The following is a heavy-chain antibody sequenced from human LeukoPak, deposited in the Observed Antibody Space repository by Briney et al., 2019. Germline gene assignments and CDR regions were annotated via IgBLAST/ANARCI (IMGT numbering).Heavy chain of an antibody. CDR2: INHSGST. V-gene: IGHV4-34*01. Sequence: PSETLSLTCAVYGGSFSGYYWSWIRQPPGKGLEWIEEINHSGSTNYNPSLKSRVTISVDTSKNQFSLKLSSVTAADTAVYYCATISSSWYDYWGQGTLVTVSS. CDR1: GGSFSGYY. J-gene: IGHJ4*02. D-gene: IGHD6-13*01. CDR3: ATISSSWYDY.